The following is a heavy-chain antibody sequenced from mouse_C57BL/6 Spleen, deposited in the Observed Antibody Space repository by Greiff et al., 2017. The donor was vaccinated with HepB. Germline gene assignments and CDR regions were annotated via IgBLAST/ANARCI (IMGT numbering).Heavy chain of an antibody. CDR1: GYTFTDYE. CDR3: TPLVLDYFDY. Sequence: VKLMESGAELVRPGASVTLSCKASGYTFTDYEMNWVKQTPVHGLEWIGAIDPDTGGTAYNQKFKGKAILTADKSSSTAYMELRSLTSEDSAVYYCTPLVLDYFDYWGQGTTLTVSS. CDR2: IDPDTGGT. V-gene: IGHV1-15*01. J-gene: IGHJ2*01. D-gene: IGHD1-1*01.